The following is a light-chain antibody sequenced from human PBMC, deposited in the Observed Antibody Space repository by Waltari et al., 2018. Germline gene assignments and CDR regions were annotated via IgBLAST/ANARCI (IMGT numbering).Light chain of an antibody. CDR2: WAS. CDR3: HQYYIPPIT. Sequence: DLVMTQSPDSLAVSLGDRASINGTPSQRILYTFHNKNHLAWYQQKLGQPPKLLISWASTREGGVPARFSGSGSGTHFTLTISSLQAEDVAVYYCHQYYIPPITFGGGTKVGIK. CDR1: QRILYTFHNKNH. V-gene: IGKV4-1*01. J-gene: IGKJ4*01.